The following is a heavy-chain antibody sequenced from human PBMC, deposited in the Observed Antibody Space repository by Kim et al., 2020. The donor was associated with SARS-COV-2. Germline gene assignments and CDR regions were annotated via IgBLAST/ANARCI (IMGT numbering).Heavy chain of an antibody. CDR1: GGSISSYY. D-gene: IGHD3-10*01. CDR3: ARLGGCGVNHYYYGMDD. CDR2: IYYSGST. Sequence: SETLSLTCTVSGGSISSYYWSWIRQPPGKGLEWIGYIYYSGSTNYNPALKSRVTISVDTSKNQFSLKLSSVTGADTAADYCARLGGCGVNHYYYGMDDWG. J-gene: IGHJ6*01. V-gene: IGHV4-59*13.